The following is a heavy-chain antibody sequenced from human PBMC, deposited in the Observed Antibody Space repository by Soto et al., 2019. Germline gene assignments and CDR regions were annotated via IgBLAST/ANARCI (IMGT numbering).Heavy chain of an antibody. CDR3: ARGYINDAFDI. J-gene: IGHJ3*02. CDR1: GGSISSYY. D-gene: IGHD1-20*01. CDR2: IYYSGST. V-gene: IGHV4-59*01. Sequence: QVQLQESGPGLVKPSETLSLTCTVSGGSISSYYWSWIRQPPGKGLEWIGYIYYSGSTNYNPSLRSRVTISVDTSKNQFSLKLSSVTAADTAVYYCARGYINDAFDIWGQGTMVTVSS.